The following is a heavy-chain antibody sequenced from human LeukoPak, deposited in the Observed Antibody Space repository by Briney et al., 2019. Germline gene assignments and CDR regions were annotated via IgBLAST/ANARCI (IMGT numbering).Heavy chain of an antibody. CDR1: GFTFDDYT. CDR2: ISWDGGST. V-gene: IGHV3-43*01. D-gene: IGHD4-17*01. CDR3: AKDGVTRDYYYYMDV. J-gene: IGHJ6*03. Sequence: GGSLRLSCAASGFTFDDYTTHWVRQAPGKGLEWVSLISWDGGSTYYADSVKGRFTISRDNSKNSLYLQMNSLRTEDTALYYCAKDGVTRDYYYYMDVWGKGTTVTVSS.